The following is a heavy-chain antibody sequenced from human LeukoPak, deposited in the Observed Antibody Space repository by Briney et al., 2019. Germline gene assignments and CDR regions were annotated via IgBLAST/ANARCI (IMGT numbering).Heavy chain of an antibody. CDR2: ISYDGSNK. CDR1: GFTFSSYA. CDR3: AKVYRRTGTTYYYYYYMDV. V-gene: IGHV3-30-3*01. Sequence: GRSLRLSCAASGFTFSSYAMHWVRQAPGKGLEWVAVISYDGSNKYYADSVKGRFTISRDNSKNTLYLQMNSLRAEDTAVYYCAKVYRRTGTTYYYYYYMDVWGKGTTVTVSS. J-gene: IGHJ6*03. D-gene: IGHD1-7*01.